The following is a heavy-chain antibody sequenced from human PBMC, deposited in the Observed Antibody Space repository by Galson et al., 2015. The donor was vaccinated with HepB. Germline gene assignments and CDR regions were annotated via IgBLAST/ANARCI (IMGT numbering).Heavy chain of an antibody. CDR2: IYYSGST. J-gene: IGHJ6*03. Sequence: SETLSLTCTVSGGSISSYYWSWIRQPPGKGLEWIGYIYYSGSTNYNPSLKSRVTMSVDTSKNQFSLRLNSVTAADTAVYYCARVYTQSYYYGSGSRPIYYMDVWGKGSTVTVSS. V-gene: IGHV4-59*01. CDR1: GGSISSYY. CDR3: ARVYTQSYYYGSGSRPIYYMDV. D-gene: IGHD3-10*01.